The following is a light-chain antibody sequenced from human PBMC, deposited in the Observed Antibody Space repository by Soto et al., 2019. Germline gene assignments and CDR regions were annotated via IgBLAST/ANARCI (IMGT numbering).Light chain of an antibody. J-gene: IGKJ2*01. CDR2: DAS. CDR3: LQSSNWPRT. CDR1: QSISDY. Sequence: EIVLTQSPATLSLSPGERATLSCRASQSISDYLAWYQQKPGQAPRLLIYDASNRATAIPDRFSGSGSGTDCTLTISSLEPEDCAVYYCLQSSNWPRTFGQGTKLEIK. V-gene: IGKV3-11*01.